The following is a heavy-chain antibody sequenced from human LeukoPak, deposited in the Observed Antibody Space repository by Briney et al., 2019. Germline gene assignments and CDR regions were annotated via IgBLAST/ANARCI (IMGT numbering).Heavy chain of an antibody. V-gene: IGHV4-59*01. D-gene: IGHD1-26*01. CDR1: GGSISSYY. CDR3: ARVGSYYETDY. CDR2: IYYSGST. Sequence: SETLSLTCTVSGGSISSYYWSWIRQPPGKGLEWIGYIYYSGSTNYNPSLKSRVTISVDTSKNQFSLKLSSVTAADTAVYYCARVGSYYETDYWGQGTLVTVSS. J-gene: IGHJ4*02.